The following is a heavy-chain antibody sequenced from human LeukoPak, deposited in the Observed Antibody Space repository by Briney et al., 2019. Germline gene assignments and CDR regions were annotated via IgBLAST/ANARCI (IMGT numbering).Heavy chain of an antibody. D-gene: IGHD1-26*01. V-gene: IGHV3-48*01. J-gene: IGHJ4*02. CDR3: ARDGWDSGSSPYYFDY. Sequence: GGSLRLSCAASGFTISNYSMNWVRQAPGKGLEWISYISSSSSTIYYADSVKGRFTISRDNPKNTLYLQMNSLRAEDTAVYYCARDGWDSGSSPYYFDYWGQGTLVTVSS. CDR1: GFTISNYS. CDR2: ISSSSSTI.